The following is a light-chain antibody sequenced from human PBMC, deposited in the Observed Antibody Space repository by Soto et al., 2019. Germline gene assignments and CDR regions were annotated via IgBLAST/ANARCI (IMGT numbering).Light chain of an antibody. CDR3: QQYGSSAWT. CDR1: QSVSSSY. V-gene: IGKV3-20*01. Sequence: EIVLTQSPGTLSLSPGERATLSCRASQSVSSSYLAWYQQKPGQAPRLLIYGASSRASGAPDRFSGSGSGTDFTLTFSRLEPEDFAVYYCQQYGSSAWTFGQGTKVEI. CDR2: GAS. J-gene: IGKJ1*01.